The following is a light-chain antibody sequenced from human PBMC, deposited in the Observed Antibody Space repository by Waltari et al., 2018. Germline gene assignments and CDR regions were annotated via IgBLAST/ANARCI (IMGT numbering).Light chain of an antibody. J-gene: IGLJ3*02. V-gene: IGLV3-9*01. CDR3: QMWDNTWV. Sequence: SYELTQPLSVSVALGQTARISCAGINIANKNVHLYQPRPGQAPVLVIYSDVNRPSGIPERFSGATSGNTATLTITRAQAGDEADYYCQMWDNTWVFGGGTKLTVL. CDR2: SDV. CDR1: NIANKN.